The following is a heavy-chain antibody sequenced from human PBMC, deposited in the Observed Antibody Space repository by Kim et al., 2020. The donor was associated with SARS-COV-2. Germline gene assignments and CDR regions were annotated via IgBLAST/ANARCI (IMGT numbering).Heavy chain of an antibody. CDR1: GGSISSSNW. CDR3: ARIRHYDFWSGYYQNFDC. V-gene: IGHV4-4*02. CDR2: IYHSGST. Sequence: SETLSLTCAVSGGSISSSNWWCCVRQPPGKRREGIGDIYHSGSTNYNPSLKSRVTISVDKAKNQFSLKLSCVTAADTAVYYCARIRHYDFWSGYYQNFDCWGQGTLVTVSS. D-gene: IGHD3-3*01. J-gene: IGHJ4*02.